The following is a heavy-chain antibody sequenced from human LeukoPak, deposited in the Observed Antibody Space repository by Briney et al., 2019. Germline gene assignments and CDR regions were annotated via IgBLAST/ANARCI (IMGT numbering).Heavy chain of an antibody. D-gene: IGHD2-2*01. CDR3: ARNIVVVPAAIERDDAFDI. Sequence: KPSETLSLTCAVYGGSFSGYYWSWIRQPPGKGLEWIGEINHSGSTNYNPSLKGRVTISVDTPKNQFSLKLSSVTAADTAVYYCARNIVVVPAAIERDDAFDIWGQGTMVTVSS. CDR2: INHSGST. V-gene: IGHV4-34*01. CDR1: GGSFSGYY. J-gene: IGHJ3*02.